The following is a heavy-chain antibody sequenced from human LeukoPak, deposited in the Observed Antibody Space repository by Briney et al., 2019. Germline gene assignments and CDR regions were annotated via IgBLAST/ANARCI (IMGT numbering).Heavy chain of an antibody. D-gene: IGHD3-22*01. CDR2: ISGYNGNT. J-gene: IGHJ4*02. V-gene: IGHV1-18*01. CDR3: ARGSPPRRNYDSRGYYSYYFDY. CDR1: GYTFTRYG. Sequence: GASVKVSCKASGYTFTRYGISWVRQAPGQGLEWMGWISGYNGNTNYAQKLQGRVTMTTDTSTSTVYMELRSLRSVDTAVYYCARGSPPRRNYDSRGYYSYYFDYWGQGTLVTVSS.